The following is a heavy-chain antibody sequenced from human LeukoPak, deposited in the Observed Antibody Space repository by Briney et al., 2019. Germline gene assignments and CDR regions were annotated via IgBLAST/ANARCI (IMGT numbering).Heavy chain of an antibody. J-gene: IGHJ5*02. Sequence: GASVKVSCKVSGYTLTELSMHWVRQAPGKGLEWMGGFDPEDGETIYAQKFQGRVTMTRDTSISTAYMELSRLRSDDTAVYYCARNGVADNWFDPWGQGTLVTVSS. CDR3: ARNGVADNWFDP. CDR2: FDPEDGET. D-gene: IGHD3-3*01. CDR1: GYTLTELS. V-gene: IGHV1-24*01.